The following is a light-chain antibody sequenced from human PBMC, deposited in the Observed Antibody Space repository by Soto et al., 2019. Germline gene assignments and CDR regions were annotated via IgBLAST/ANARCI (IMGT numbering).Light chain of an antibody. V-gene: IGKV3-20*01. CDR3: QQYVSSVT. J-gene: IGKJ1*01. Sequence: EIVLTQSPGSLSLSPGERATLSCRASQSVDSSFFAWYQQKPDQAPRLLIYGASNRATGIPDRFSGRGSGTHFTLTISRLEPEDFAVYYCQQYVSSVTFGQGTKVEIK. CDR1: QSVDSSF. CDR2: GAS.